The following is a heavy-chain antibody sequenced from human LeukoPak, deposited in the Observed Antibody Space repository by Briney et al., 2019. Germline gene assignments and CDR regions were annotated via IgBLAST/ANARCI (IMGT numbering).Heavy chain of an antibody. CDR2: ISFDGKVS. CDR1: GFTFNRYG. J-gene: IGHJ4*02. D-gene: IGHD4-17*01. CDR3: AREDSTVTTWDY. V-gene: IGHV3-30*03. Sequence: AGGSLRLSCAASGFTFNRYGMHWVRQAPGKGLEWVAVISFDGKVSYYADSVKGRFTISRDNAQNSLYLQMNSLRAEDTAVYYCAREDSTVTTWDYWGQGTLVTVSS.